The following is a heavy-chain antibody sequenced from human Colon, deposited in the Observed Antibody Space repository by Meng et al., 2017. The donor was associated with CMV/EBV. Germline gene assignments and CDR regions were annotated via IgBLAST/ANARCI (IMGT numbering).Heavy chain of an antibody. J-gene: IGHJ4*02. V-gene: IGHV1-2*02. Sequence: ASVKVSCKASGYTFTGYYIHWVRQAPGQGFEWMGWINAHSGVTNYVQKFQGRATMTRDTSISTVYMELDSLTSDDTAIYYCARGGNYSPSDFWGQGTLVTVSS. D-gene: IGHD1-26*01. CDR3: ARGGNYSPSDF. CDR1: GYTFTGYY. CDR2: INAHSGVT.